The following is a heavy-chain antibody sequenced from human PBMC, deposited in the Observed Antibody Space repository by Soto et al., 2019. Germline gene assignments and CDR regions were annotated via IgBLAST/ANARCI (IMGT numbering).Heavy chain of an antibody. V-gene: IGHV4-59*08. CDR1: GGSISSYY. D-gene: IGHD5-18*01. CDR2: IYYSGST. Sequence: SETLSLTCTVAGGSISSYYWSWIRKPPGKGLEWIGYIYYSGSTNYNPSLKSRVTISVDTSKNQFSLKLSSVTAADTAVYYCARLVWSYGTWFDPWGQGTLVTVSS. J-gene: IGHJ5*02. CDR3: ARLVWSYGTWFDP.